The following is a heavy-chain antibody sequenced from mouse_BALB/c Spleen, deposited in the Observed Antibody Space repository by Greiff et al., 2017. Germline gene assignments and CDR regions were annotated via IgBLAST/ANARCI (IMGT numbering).Heavy chain of an antibody. V-gene: IGHV5-6-5*01. D-gene: IGHD2-3*01. CDR2: ISSGGST. J-gene: IGHJ2*01. Sequence: EVKLMESGGGLVKPGGSLKLSCAASGFTFSSYAMSWVRQTPEKRLEWVASISSGGSTYYPDSVKGRFTIFRDNARNILYLQMSRLRSEDTAMYYCARGIYDGYQYYFDYWGQGTTLTVAS. CDR1: GFTFSSYA. CDR3: ARGIYDGYQYYFDY.